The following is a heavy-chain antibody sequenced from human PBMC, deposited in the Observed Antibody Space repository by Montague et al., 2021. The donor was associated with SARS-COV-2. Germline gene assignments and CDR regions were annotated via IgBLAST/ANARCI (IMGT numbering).Heavy chain of an antibody. CDR1: GASITSTNYY. Sequence: SETLSLTCTVSGASITSTNYYWGWIRQPPGKGLEWIGNLYSPGSANYNPSLKSRGTISVDKSKNQFSLNLTSVTAADTAIYYCLRREIGPRHYREEIDYWGQGTLVTVSS. CDR2: LYSPGSA. J-gene: IGHJ4*02. V-gene: IGHV4-39*01. CDR3: LRREIGPRHYREEIDY. D-gene: IGHD1-14*01.